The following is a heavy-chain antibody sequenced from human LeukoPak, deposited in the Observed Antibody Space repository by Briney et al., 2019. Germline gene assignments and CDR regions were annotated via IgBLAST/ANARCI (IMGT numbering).Heavy chain of an antibody. CDR3: TRPAGGYCSGGSCYSEGLANDY. Sequence: GGSLRLSCAASGFTFSSYAMHWVRQAPGKGLEWVAVISYGGSNKYYADSVKGRFTISRDNSKNTLYLQMNSLRAEDTAVYYCTRPAGGYCSGGSCYSEGLANDYWGQGTLVTVSS. CDR1: GFTFSSYA. J-gene: IGHJ4*02. V-gene: IGHV3-30-3*01. CDR2: ISYGGSNK. D-gene: IGHD2-15*01.